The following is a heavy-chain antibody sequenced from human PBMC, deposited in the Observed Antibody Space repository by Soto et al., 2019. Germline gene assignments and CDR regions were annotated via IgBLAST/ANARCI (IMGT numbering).Heavy chain of an antibody. CDR3: ARDPRLLEQQLVHYYYYYMDV. Sequence: GGSLRLSCAASGFTFSSYGMNWVRQAPGKGLEWVSSISSSSSYIYYADSVKGRFTISRDNAKNSLYLQMNSLRAEDTAVYYCARDPRLLEQQLVHYYYYYMDVWGKGTTVTVSS. CDR2: ISSSSSYI. J-gene: IGHJ6*03. D-gene: IGHD6-6*01. V-gene: IGHV3-21*01. CDR1: GFTFSSYG.